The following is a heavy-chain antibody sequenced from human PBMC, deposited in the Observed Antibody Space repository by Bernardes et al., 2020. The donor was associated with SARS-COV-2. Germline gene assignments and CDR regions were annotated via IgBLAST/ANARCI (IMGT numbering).Heavy chain of an antibody. CDR1: GFTFNLYA. CDR3: ARDQIKVLYESGGYYD. Sequence: GGSLRLSCAGSGFTFNLYAMTWVRQAPGRGLEWVASINGDDGSAYYADSVKGRFTISRDNFNNILFLQMNNLRADDTALYYCARDQIKVLYESGGYYDWGQGTPVTVSS. V-gene: IGHV3-23*01. CDR2: INGDDGSA. J-gene: IGHJ4*02. D-gene: IGHD3-22*01.